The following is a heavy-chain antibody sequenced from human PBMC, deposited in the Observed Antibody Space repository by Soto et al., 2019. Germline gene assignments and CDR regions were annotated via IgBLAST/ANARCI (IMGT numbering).Heavy chain of an antibody. CDR1: GFTFSSYN. CDR3: AREARGFDY. D-gene: IGHD3-10*01. J-gene: IGHJ4*02. CDR2: ISSTGSTT. Sequence: EGQLVESGGGSIQTGGSLRLSCAASGFTFSSYNMNWVRQAPGKGLEWISYISSTGSTTYYADSVKGRFTTSRDNAKNSLFLQMNSLRDEDTAVYYCAREARGFDYWGQGTLVTVSS. V-gene: IGHV3-48*02.